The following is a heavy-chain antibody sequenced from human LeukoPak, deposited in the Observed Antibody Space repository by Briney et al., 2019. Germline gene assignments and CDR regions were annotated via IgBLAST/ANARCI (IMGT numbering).Heavy chain of an antibody. J-gene: IGHJ6*03. CDR1: GFTFRTYG. Sequence: GGSLRLSCEASGFTFRTYGMHWVRQAPGKGLEWLTFIRYDGGNKYYADSVNGRFIISRDDSKNALYLQLNSLTAEDTAVYYCAKDPFSNYLGDHYYYMDVWGKGTTVTVSS. V-gene: IGHV3-30*02. D-gene: IGHD4-11*01. CDR3: AKDPFSNYLGDHYYYMDV. CDR2: IRYDGGNK.